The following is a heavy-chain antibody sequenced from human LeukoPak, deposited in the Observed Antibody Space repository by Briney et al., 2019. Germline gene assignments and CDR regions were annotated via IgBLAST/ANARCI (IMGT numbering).Heavy chain of an antibody. D-gene: IGHD2-2*01. Sequence: GGSLRLSCAASGLTFSNYAMSWVRQAPGKGLEWVSKISGSGDETYYADSVKGRLTISRDNSKNTLYLQMNSLRAEDTAVYYCATLSGERRYCSTTSCFDSDYWGQGTLVTVSS. J-gene: IGHJ4*02. V-gene: IGHV3-23*01. CDR2: ISGSGDET. CDR3: ATLSGERRYCSTTSCFDSDY. CDR1: GLTFSNYA.